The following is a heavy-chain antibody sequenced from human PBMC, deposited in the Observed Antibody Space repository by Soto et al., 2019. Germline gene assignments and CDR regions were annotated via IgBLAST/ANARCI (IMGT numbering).Heavy chain of an antibody. D-gene: IGHD1-7*01. J-gene: IGHJ4*02. Sequence: GGSLRLSCAASGFTVSSNYMSWVRQAPGKGLEWVSVIYSGGSTYYADSVKGRFTISRDNSKNTLYLQMNSLRAEDTAVYYCARADNWNLSYFDYWGQGTLVTVSS. CDR2: IYSGGST. CDR3: ARADNWNLSYFDY. CDR1: GFTVSSNY. V-gene: IGHV3-53*01.